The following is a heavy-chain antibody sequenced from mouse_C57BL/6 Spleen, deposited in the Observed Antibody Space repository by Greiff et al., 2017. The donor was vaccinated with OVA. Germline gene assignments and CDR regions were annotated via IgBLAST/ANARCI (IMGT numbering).Heavy chain of an antibody. CDR1: GYAFSSYW. J-gene: IGHJ2*01. V-gene: IGHV1-80*01. D-gene: IGHD3-1*01. CDR2: IYPGDGDT. CDR3: ARSGGLPGAYFDY. Sequence: QVQLKQSGAELVKPGASVKISCKASGYAFSSYWMNWVKQRPGKGLEWIGQIYPGDGDTNYNGKFKGKATLTADKSSSTAYMQLSSLTSEDSAVYFCARSGGLPGAYFDYWGQGTTLTVSS.